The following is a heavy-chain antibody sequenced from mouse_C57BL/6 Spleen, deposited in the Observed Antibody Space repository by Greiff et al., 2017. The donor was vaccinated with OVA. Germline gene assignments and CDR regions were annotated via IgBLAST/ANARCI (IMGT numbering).Heavy chain of an antibody. CDR1: GYSITSGYY. CDR2: ISYDGSN. Sequence: ESGPGLVKPSQSLSLTCSVTGYSITSGYYWNWIRQFPGNKLEWMGYISYDGSNNYNPSLKNRISITRDTSKNQFFLKLNSVTTEDTATYYCARGGDYEGYYAMDYWGQGTSVTVSS. CDR3: ARGGDYEGYYAMDY. D-gene: IGHD2-4*01. J-gene: IGHJ4*01. V-gene: IGHV3-6*01.